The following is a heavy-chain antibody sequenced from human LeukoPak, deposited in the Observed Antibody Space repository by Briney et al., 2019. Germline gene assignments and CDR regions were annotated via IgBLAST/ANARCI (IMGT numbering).Heavy chain of an antibody. CDR2: IIPIFGTA. V-gene: IGHV1-69*13. Sequence: ASVKVSCKASGGTFSSYAISWVRQAPGQGLESMGGIIPIFGTANYAQKFQGRVTITADESTSTAYMELSSLRSEDTAVYYCARCERRANWFDPWGQGTLVTVSS. CDR3: ARCERRANWFDP. J-gene: IGHJ5*02. CDR1: GGTFSSYA.